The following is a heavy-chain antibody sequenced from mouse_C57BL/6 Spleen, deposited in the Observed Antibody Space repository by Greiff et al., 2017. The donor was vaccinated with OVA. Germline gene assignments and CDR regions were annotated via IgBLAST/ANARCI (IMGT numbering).Heavy chain of an antibody. Sequence: EVQRVESGPVLVKPGASVKMSCKASGYTFTDYYMNWVKQSHGKSLEWIGVINPYNGGTSYNQKFKGKATLTVDKSSSTAYMELNSLTSEDSAVYYCAESNWDVHYFDYWGQGTTLTVSS. CDR2: INPYNGGT. CDR1: GYTFTDYY. D-gene: IGHD4-1*01. J-gene: IGHJ2*01. CDR3: AESNWDVHYFDY. V-gene: IGHV1-19*01.